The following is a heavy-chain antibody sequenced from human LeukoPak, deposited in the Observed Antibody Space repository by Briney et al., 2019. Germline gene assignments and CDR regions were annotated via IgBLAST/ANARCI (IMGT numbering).Heavy chain of an antibody. Sequence: PSETLSLTCTVSGGSISSYYWSWIRQPPGKGLEWIGYIYYSGSTNYNPSLKSRVTISVDTSKNQFSLKLSSVTAADTAVYYCARAVGRELSRRVHYFDYWGQGTLVTVSS. J-gene: IGHJ4*02. CDR3: ARAVGRELSRRVHYFDY. V-gene: IGHV4-59*01. CDR1: GGSISSYY. CDR2: IYYSGST. D-gene: IGHD1-26*01.